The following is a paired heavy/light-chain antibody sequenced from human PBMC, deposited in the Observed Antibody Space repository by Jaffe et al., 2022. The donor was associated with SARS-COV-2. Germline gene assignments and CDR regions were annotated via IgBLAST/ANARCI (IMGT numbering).Heavy chain of an antibody. CDR1: GGTFSSYT. V-gene: IGHV1-69*08. J-gene: IGHJ5*02. D-gene: IGHD3-10*01. CDR2: IIPILGIA. Sequence: QVQLVQSGAEVKKPGSSVKVSCKASGGTFSSYTISWVRQAPGQGLEWMGRIIPILGIANYAQKFQGRVTITADKSTSTAYMELSSLRSEDTAVYYCARERRVRGVHNGNWFDPWGQGTLVTVSS. CDR3: ARERRVRGVHNGNWFDP.
Light chain of an antibody. Sequence: QSALTQPASVSGSPGQSITISCTGTSSDVGSYNLVSWYQQHPGKAPKLMIYEGSKRPSGVSNRFSGSKSGNTASLTISGLQAEDEADYYCCSYAGSSTPHVVFGGGTKLTVL. CDR1: SSDVGSYNL. J-gene: IGLJ2*01. CDR3: CSYAGSSTPHVV. V-gene: IGLV2-23*01. CDR2: EGS.